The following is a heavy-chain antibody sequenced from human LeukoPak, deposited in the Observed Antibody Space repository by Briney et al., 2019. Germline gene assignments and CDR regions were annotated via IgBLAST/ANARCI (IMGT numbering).Heavy chain of an antibody. CDR2: ISWNSGCI. CDR3: AKAYYDSSPYYFDY. J-gene: IGHJ4*02. CDR1: GFTFDDYA. D-gene: IGHD3-22*01. V-gene: IGHV3-9*01. Sequence: GRSLRLSCAASGFTFDDYAMHWVRQAPGKGLEWVSGISWNSGCIGYADSVKGRFTISRDNAKNSLYLQMNSLRAEDTALYYCAKAYYDSSPYYFDYWGQGTLVTVSS.